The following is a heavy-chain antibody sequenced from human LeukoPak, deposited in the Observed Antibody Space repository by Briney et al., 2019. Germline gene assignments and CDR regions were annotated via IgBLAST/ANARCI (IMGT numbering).Heavy chain of an antibody. CDR1: GFTFSSYA. CDR3: ARGKYSLYDAFDI. Sequence: PGGSLRLSCAASGFTFSSYAMSWVRQAPGKGLEWVSAISGSGGSTYYADSVKGRFTISRDGSKNTLYLQMNSLRAEDTAVYYCARGKYSLYDAFDIWGQGTMVTVSS. J-gene: IGHJ3*02. CDR2: ISGSGGST. V-gene: IGHV3-23*01. D-gene: IGHD2-15*01.